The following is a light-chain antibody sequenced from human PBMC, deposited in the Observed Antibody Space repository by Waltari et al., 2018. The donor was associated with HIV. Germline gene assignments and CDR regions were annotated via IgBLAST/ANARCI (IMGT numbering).Light chain of an antibody. CDR1: SRDIGCYHS. V-gene: IGLV2-14*03. CDR3: ASYSNTDTLVV. J-gene: IGLJ2*01. CDR2: EVT. Sequence: QSALTQPASVPGSPGQSITLPFTGTSRDIGCYHSFSWYRPPPGTAPQLLIYEVTHRPSGVSHRFPGSKSGNTASLTISGLQAEDEATFYCASYSNTDTLVVFGGGTRLTVL.